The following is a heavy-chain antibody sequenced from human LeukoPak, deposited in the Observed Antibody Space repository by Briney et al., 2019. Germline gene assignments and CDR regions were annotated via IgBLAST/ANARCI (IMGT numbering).Heavy chain of an antibody. CDR1: GFTFSSYA. CDR2: ISYDGSNK. V-gene: IGHV3-30*04. Sequence: GGSLRLSCAASGFTFSSYAMHWVRQAPGKGLEWVAVISYDGSNKYYADSVEGRFTISRDNSKNTLYLQVNSLRAEDTAVYYCARDGTPNYGSGWVYMDVWGEGTTVTISS. CDR3: ARDGTPNYGSGWVYMDV. J-gene: IGHJ6*03. D-gene: IGHD6-19*01.